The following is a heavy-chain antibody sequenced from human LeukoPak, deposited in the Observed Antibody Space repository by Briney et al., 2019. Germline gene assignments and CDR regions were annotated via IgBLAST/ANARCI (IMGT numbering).Heavy chain of an antibody. CDR3: ARGLAGTTGTTCPYGMDV. CDR1: GGSFSGYY. D-gene: IGHD1-1*01. Sequence: SETLSLTCAVYGGSFSGYYWSWIRQPPGKGLEWIGEINHSGSTNYNPSLKSRVTISVDTSKNQFSLKLSSVTAADTAVYYCARGLAGTTGTTCPYGMDVWGQGTTSPPP. J-gene: IGHJ6*02. V-gene: IGHV4-34*01. CDR2: INHSGST.